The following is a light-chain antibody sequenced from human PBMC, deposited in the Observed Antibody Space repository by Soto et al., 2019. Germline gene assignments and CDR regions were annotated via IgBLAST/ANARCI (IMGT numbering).Light chain of an antibody. V-gene: IGLV2-14*01. J-gene: IGLJ1*01. CDR3: TSFTFSSSLV. CDR2: EVS. CDR1: SSDVGGYNY. Sequence: QSALTQPASVSGSPGQSITISCTGTSSDVGGYNYVSWYQQFPGKAPKLMIYEVSNRPSGVSNRFSGSKSANTASLTISGLQGDDEADYYCTSFTFSSSLVFGTGTQLTVL.